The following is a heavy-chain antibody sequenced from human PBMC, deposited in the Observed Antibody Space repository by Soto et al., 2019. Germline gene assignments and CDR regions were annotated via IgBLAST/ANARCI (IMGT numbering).Heavy chain of an antibody. V-gene: IGHV3-23*01. CDR1: GFTFSSYA. Sequence: EVQLLESGGGLVQPGGSLRLSCAASGFTFSSYAMSWVRQAPGTGLEWVSAISGSGGSTYYADSVKVRFTISRDNSKNTLYLQMNSLRAEDTAVYYCAKDRPAKIVVVVAAIDDAFDIWGQGTMVTVSS. J-gene: IGHJ3*02. CDR2: ISGSGGST. CDR3: AKDRPAKIVVVVAAIDDAFDI. D-gene: IGHD2-15*01.